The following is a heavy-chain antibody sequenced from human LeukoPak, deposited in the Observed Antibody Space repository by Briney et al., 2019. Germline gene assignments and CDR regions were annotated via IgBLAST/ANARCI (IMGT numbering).Heavy chain of an antibody. CDR1: GFSFGGYA. D-gene: IGHD3-9*01. CDR2: ITYNGAAT. Sequence: PGGTLRLSRAASGFSFGGYAMTWVRQAPGKGLEWVSSITYNGAATYYLDSVKARFTISRDNSRSTLYLQMDSLTAEDTALYYCAKDGLYFDGSTHIYYFDSWGQGTLVAVSS. V-gene: IGHV3-23*01. CDR3: AKDGLYFDGSTHIYYFDS. J-gene: IGHJ4*02.